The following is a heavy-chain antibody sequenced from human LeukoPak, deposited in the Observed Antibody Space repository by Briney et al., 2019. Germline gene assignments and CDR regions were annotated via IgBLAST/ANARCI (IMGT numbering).Heavy chain of an antibody. D-gene: IGHD3-16*01. J-gene: IGHJ6*02. V-gene: IGHV3-7*03. CDR3: ARGGGLDV. CDR2: INHNGNVN. Sequence: GGSLRLSCTASGFTFSSYWMNWARQAPGKGLEWVASINHNGNVNYYVDSVKGRFTISRDNAKNSLYLQMSNLRAEDTAVYFCARGGGLDVWGQGTTVTVSS. CDR1: GFTFSSYW.